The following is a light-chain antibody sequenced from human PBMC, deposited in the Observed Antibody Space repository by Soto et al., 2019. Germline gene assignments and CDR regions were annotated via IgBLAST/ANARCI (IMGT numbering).Light chain of an antibody. CDR1: QSVSSN. J-gene: IGKJ4*01. Sequence: EIVMTQSPVTLSVSPGERATLSCRANQSVSSNLAWYQQRPGQAPRLLIYGASTRASGVPDRFSGSGSGTEFILTISSLQSEDSAVYYCQQYDVWPALTFGGGTKVDIK. CDR3: QQYDVWPALT. CDR2: GAS. V-gene: IGKV3-15*01.